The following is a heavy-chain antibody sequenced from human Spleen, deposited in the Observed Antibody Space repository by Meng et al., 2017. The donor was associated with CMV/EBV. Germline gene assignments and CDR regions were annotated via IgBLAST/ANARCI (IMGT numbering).Heavy chain of an antibody. CDR3: ARPAAAGQADAFYL. V-gene: IGHV3-11*01. J-gene: IGHJ3*01. CDR2: ISSSGGIK. CDR1: GYSFSAYS. D-gene: IGHD6-13*01. Sequence: GESLKISCAASGYSFSAYSISWIRQAPGKGLEWVSFISSSGGIKYYLDSVKGRFTISRDNAKNSVFLQMNSLRAEDTALYYCARPAAAGQADAFYLWGQGTKVTVSS.